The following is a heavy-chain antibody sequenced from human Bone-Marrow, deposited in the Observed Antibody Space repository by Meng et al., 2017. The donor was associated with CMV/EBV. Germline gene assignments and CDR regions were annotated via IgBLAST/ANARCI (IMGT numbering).Heavy chain of an antibody. CDR3: TTGLSVAPDYYGMDV. CDR2: IYNEGRT. V-gene: IGHV3-53*01. CDR1: GFIVSDNY. J-gene: IGHJ6*02. Sequence: GGSLRLSCAVSGFIVSDNYMTWVRQAPGKGLECISVIYNEGRTFYVDSVKGRFTISRDNSKNTVHLQMNSLKTEDTAVYYCTTGLSVAPDYYGMDVWGQGTTVTVSS. D-gene: IGHD2-15*01.